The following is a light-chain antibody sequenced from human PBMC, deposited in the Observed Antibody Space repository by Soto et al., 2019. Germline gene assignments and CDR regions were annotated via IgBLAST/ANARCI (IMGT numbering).Light chain of an antibody. J-gene: IGKJ2*01. V-gene: IGKV2-28*01. Sequence: DIVMTQSPLSLPVTPGEPASISCRSSQSLLHSNGYNYLDWYLQKPGQSPQLLIYLGSNRASGVLDRFSCSGSGTDFTLKISRVEAEDVGVYYCMQALQTPRTFGQGTKLEIK. CDR2: LGS. CDR1: QSLLHSNGYNY. CDR3: MQALQTPRT.